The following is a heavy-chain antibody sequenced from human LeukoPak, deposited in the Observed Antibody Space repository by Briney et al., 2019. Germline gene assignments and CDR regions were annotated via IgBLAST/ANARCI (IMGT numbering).Heavy chain of an antibody. Sequence: SETLSLTCTVSGGSISGSSYYWSWIRQPPGKGLEWIGYIYYSGSTNYNPSLKSRVTISVDTSKKQFSLKLSSVTAADTAVYYCARSRDRYWDAFDVWGQGTMVTVSS. CDR2: IYYSGST. CDR3: ARSRDRYWDAFDV. CDR1: GGSISGSSYY. D-gene: IGHD1-14*01. V-gene: IGHV4-61*01. J-gene: IGHJ3*01.